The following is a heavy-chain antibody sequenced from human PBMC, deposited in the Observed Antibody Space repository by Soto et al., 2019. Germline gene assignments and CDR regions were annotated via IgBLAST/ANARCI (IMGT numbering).Heavy chain of an antibody. D-gene: IGHD3-22*01. CDR1: GFTFSRYS. CDR3: GGDSSGYFYPDVFDI. V-gene: IGHV3-48*02. J-gene: IGHJ3*02. CDR2: ISSSSTI. Sequence: GGSLRLSCAASGFTFSRYSMNWVRQAPGKGLEWVSYISSSSTIYYADSVKGRFTISRDNAKNSLYLQMNSLRDEDTAVYYCGGDSSGYFYPDVFDIWGQGTMVTVSS.